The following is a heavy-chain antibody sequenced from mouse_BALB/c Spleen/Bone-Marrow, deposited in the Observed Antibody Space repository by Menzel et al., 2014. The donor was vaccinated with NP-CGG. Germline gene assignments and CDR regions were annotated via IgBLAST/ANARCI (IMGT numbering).Heavy chain of an antibody. D-gene: IGHD2-1*01. J-gene: IGHJ3*01. Sequence: VKLQESGAELARPGASVKMSCKASGYTFTSYTMHWVKQRPGQGLEWIGYINPSSGYTNYNQKFKDKATLTADKSSSTAYMQLSSLTSEDSAVYYWAREVYGKPFAYWCQGTLVTVSA. CDR1: GYTFTSYT. V-gene: IGHV1-4*01. CDR3: AREVYGKPFAY. CDR2: INPSSGYT.